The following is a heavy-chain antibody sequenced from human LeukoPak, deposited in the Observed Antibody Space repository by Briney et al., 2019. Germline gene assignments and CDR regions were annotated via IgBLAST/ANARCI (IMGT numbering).Heavy chain of an antibody. CDR2: ISGSGGST. V-gene: IGHV3-23*01. D-gene: IGHD4-17*01. Sequence: GGSLRLSCAASGFTFSSYAMSWVRQAPGKGLEWVSAISGSGGSTYYADSVKGRFTISRDNSKNTLYLQTNSLRAEDTAVYYCARDRDYAFDYWGQGTLVTVSS. J-gene: IGHJ4*02. CDR1: GFTFSSYA. CDR3: ARDRDYAFDY.